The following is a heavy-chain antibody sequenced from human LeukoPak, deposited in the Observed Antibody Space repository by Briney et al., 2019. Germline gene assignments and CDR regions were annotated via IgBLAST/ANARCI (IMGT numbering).Heavy chain of an antibody. J-gene: IGHJ3*02. D-gene: IGHD3-22*01. V-gene: IGHV4-39*07. CDR2: IYHSGST. CDR3: ARVHVNSGYYFGDAFDI. Sequence: SETLFLTCTVSGGSISSSSYYWGWIRQPPGKGLEWIANIYHSGSTYYNPSLKSRVTISVDTSKNQFSLKLSSVTAADTAIYYCARVHVNSGYYFGDAFDIWGQGTMVTVSS. CDR1: GGSISSSSYY.